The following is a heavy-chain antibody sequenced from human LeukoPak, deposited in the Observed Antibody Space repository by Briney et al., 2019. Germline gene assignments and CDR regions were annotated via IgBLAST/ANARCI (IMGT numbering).Heavy chain of an antibody. J-gene: IGHJ1*01. CDR1: GYTFTSYD. V-gene: IGHV1-8*01. D-gene: IGHD4-11*01. CDR3: ARATTASDVQH. CDR2: MNPNSGNT. Sequence: ASVKVSCKASGYTFTSYDINWVRQATGQGLEWMGCMNPNSGNTGYAQKFQGRVTMTRNNSISTAYMRLRSLRSEVPAVYYCARATTASDVQHWGQGTLVTVSS.